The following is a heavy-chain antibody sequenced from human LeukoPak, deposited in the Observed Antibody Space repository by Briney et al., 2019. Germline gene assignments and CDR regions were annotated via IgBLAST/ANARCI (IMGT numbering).Heavy chain of an antibody. V-gene: IGHV1-2*02. CDR2: INPNSGGK. J-gene: IGHJ4*02. CDR1: GYTFTGYY. CDR3: ARRGSHCSGSSCYGTFDG. D-gene: IGHD2-15*01. Sequence: ASVKVSCKASGYTFTGYYMHWVRQAPGQGLEGVGCINPNSGGKNYAQKLQGRVTMPRDTSISTAYMELSSLRSDDTAVSYCARRGSHCSGSSCYGTFDGWGQGTLVTVS.